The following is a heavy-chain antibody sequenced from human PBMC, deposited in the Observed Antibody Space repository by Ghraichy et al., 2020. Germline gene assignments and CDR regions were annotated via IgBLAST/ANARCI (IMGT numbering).Heavy chain of an antibody. CDR3: ARGGGRAAATPDAFDI. Sequence: ESLNISCAVYGGSFSGYYWSWIRQPPGKGLEWIGEINHSGSTNYNPSLKSRVTISVDTSKNQFSLKLSSVTAADTAVYYCARGGGRAAATPDAFDIWGQGTMVTVSS. J-gene: IGHJ3*02. CDR1: GGSFSGYY. D-gene: IGHD6-13*01. V-gene: IGHV4-34*01. CDR2: INHSGST.